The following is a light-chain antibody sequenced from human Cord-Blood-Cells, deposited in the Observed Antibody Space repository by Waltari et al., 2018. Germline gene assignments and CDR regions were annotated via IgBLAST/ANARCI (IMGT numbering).Light chain of an antibody. CDR3: QKYNSAPRT. V-gene: IGKV1-27*01. J-gene: IGKJ4*01. Sequence: IKMTNSPSSLSASVGDRVTITCRASQGISNYLDWYQQKPGKVPKLLIYAASTLQSGVPSRFSGSGSGTDFTLTIRSRQREDVVTYYCQKYNSAPRTFGGGTRVEIK. CDR2: AAS. CDR1: QGISNY.